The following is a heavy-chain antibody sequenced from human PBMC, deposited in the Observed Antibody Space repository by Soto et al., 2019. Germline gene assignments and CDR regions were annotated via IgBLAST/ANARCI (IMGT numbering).Heavy chain of an antibody. CDR1: GASITHDY. D-gene: IGHD3-10*01. V-gene: IGHV4-59*01. J-gene: IGHJ4*02. Sequence: PSETLSLTCTVSGASITHDYWNWIRQSPGKGLEWIVSVSSTGSTVFNPSLTSRVTVSLDTSKNQFSLTLNSVTAADTAVYYCARGGGSPYHNHELDFWSQGTLVTVSS. CDR3: ARGGGSPYHNHELDF. CDR2: VSSTGST.